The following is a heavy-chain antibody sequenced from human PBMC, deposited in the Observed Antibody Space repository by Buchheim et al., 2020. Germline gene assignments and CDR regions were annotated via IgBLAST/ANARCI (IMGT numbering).Heavy chain of an antibody. D-gene: IGHD1-14*01. V-gene: IGHV3-48*02. CDR1: GFTFSTYS. Sequence: EVQLVESGGGLVQPGGSLRLSCAASGFTFSTYSMNWVRQAPGKGLEWVSYISSSSGTIYYADSVKGRFTISRDNAKKSLSLQMNSLRDEDTAVYYCARLKFEPFDYWGQGTL. CDR3: ARLKFEPFDY. CDR2: ISSSSGTI. J-gene: IGHJ4*02.